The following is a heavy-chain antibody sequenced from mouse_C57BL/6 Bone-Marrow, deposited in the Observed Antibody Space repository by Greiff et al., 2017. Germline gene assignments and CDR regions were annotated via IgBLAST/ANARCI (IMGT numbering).Heavy chain of an antibody. Sequence: VQRVESGAELVRPGASVTLSCKASGYTFTDYEMHWVKQTPVHGLEWIGAIDPETGGTAYNQKFKGKAILTADKSSSTAYMELRSLTSEDSAVYYCTRPYYYGSSYGYAMDYWGQGTSVTVSS. J-gene: IGHJ4*01. V-gene: IGHV1-15*01. CDR3: TRPYYYGSSYGYAMDY. D-gene: IGHD1-1*01. CDR2: IDPETGGT. CDR1: GYTFTDYE.